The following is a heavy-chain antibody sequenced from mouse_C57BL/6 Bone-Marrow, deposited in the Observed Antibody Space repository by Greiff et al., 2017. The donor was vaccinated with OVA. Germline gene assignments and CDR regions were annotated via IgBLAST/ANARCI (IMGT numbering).Heavy chain of an antibody. CDR3: ARGRQLRLLGY. V-gene: IGHV3-6*01. Sequence: EVQLVESGPGLVKPSQSLSLTCSVTGYSITSGYYWNWIRQFPGNKLEWMGYISYDGSNNYNPSLKNRISITRDTSKNQFFLKLNSVTTEDTATYYCARGRQLRLLGYWGQGTTLTVSS. CDR2: ISYDGSN. CDR1: GYSITSGYY. J-gene: IGHJ2*01. D-gene: IGHD3-2*02.